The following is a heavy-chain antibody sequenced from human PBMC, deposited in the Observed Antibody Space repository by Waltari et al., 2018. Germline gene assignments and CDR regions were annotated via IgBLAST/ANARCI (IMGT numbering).Heavy chain of an antibody. CDR3: ARGPAYSSGWPQPPPHGMDV. D-gene: IGHD6-19*01. CDR2: IIPIFGTA. V-gene: IGHV1-69*15. Sequence: KKPGSSVKVSCKASGGTFSSYAISWVRQAPGQGLEWMGRIIPIFGTANYAQKFQGRVTITADESTSTAYMELSSLRSEDTAVYYCARGPAYSSGWPQPPPHGMDVWGQGTTVTVSS. CDR1: GGTFSSYA. J-gene: IGHJ6*02.